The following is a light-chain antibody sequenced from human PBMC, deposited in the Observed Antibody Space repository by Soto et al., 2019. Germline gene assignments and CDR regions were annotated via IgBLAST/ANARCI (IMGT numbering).Light chain of an antibody. CDR1: SSDVGSYNL. CDR3: CSYAGSSTYV. V-gene: IGLV2-23*01. CDR2: EGS. J-gene: IGLJ2*01. Sequence: QSVLTQPASVSGSPGQSITISCTGTSSDVGSYNLVSWYQQYPGKAPKLIIYEGSKRPSGVSNRFSGSKSGNPASLTISGLQAEDEADYYCCSYAGSSTYVFGGGTKLTVL.